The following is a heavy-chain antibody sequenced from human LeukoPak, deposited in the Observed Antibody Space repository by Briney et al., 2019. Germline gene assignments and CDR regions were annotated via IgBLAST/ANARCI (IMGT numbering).Heavy chain of an antibody. CDR2: INSDGSSA. Sequence: GGSLRLSCAASGFTFSCYWMHGVRQAPGKGLVWVSRINSDGSSATYADSVKGRFTISRDNAENTLYLQMNSLRAEDTAVYYCARDRATAMFDYWAQGTLVTVFS. D-gene: IGHD5-18*01. CDR3: ARDRATAMFDY. CDR1: GFTFSCYW. J-gene: IGHJ4*02. V-gene: IGHV3-74*01.